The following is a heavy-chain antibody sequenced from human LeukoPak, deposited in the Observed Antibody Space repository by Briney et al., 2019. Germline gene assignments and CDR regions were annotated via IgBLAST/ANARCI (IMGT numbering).Heavy chain of an antibody. CDR3: ARDRRGSFYTFDL. CDR1: GASINGFF. V-gene: IGHV4-59*01. Sequence: SETLSLTCSASGASINGFFWNWVRQTPEKGLEWIGYVSHRGATTSNPTLKSRVSITIDTSKGQISLTMTSVTAADSALYYCARDRRGSFYTFDLWGPGTTVSVS. CDR2: VSHRGAT. J-gene: IGHJ6*02. D-gene: IGHD1-26*01.